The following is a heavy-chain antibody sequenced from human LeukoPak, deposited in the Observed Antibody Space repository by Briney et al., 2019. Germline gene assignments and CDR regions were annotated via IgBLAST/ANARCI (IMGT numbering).Heavy chain of an antibody. J-gene: IGHJ6*02. D-gene: IGHD5/OR15-5a*01. CDR3: ARDINSVREDYYYYGMDV. Sequence: ASVKVSCKASGGTFSSYAISWVRQAPGQGLEWMGRIIPILGIANYAQKFQGRVTITADKSTSTAYMELGSLRSEDTAVYYCARDINSVREDYYYYGMDVWGQGTTVTVSS. CDR1: GGTFSSYA. V-gene: IGHV1-69*04. CDR2: IIPILGIA.